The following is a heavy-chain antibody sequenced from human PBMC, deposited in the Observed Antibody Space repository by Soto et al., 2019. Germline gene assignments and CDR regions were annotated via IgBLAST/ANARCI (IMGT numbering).Heavy chain of an antibody. D-gene: IGHD2-21*02. Sequence: QLQLQESGPGLVKPSETLSLTCTVSGGSISSSSYYWGWIRQPPGKGLEWIGSIYYSGSTYYNPSLKSRVTISVDTSKNQFSLKLSCVTAADTAVYYCARLMFCCGGDCYSISDYWGQGTLVTVSS. CDR1: GGSISSSSYY. CDR2: IYYSGST. V-gene: IGHV4-39*01. J-gene: IGHJ4*02. CDR3: ARLMFCCGGDCYSISDY.